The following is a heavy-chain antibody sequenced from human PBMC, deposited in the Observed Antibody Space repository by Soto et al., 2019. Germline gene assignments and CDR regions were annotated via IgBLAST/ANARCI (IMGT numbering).Heavy chain of an antibody. J-gene: IGHJ6*02. V-gene: IGHV1-2*02. CDR2: INPNSGGT. CDR1: GYTFTGYY. CDR3: ARARAGGYVVPRYGMDV. Sequence: ASVKVSCKASGYTFTGYYMHWVRQAPGQGLEWMGWINPNSGGTNYAQKFQGRVTMTRDTSISTAYMELSRLRSDDTAVYYCARARAGGYVVPRYGMDVWGQGTTVTVSS. D-gene: IGHD5-12*01.